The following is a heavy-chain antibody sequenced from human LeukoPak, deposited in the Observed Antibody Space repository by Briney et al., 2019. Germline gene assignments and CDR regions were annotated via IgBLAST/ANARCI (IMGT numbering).Heavy chain of an antibody. D-gene: IGHD3-10*01. CDR1: GFTFSSYA. J-gene: IGHJ4*02. CDR2: ISGSGGST. CDR3: AKVAHYYGSGSYYEYYFDY. V-gene: IGHV3-23*01. Sequence: GGSLRLSCAASGFTFSSYAMSWVRQAPGKGLEWVSAISGSGGSTYYADSVKGRFTISRDNSKNTLYLQMISLRAEDTAVYYCAKVAHYYGSGSYYEYYFDYWGQGTLVTVSS.